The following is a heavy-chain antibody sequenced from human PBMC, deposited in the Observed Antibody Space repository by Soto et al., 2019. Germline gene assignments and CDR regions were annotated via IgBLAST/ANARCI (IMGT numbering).Heavy chain of an antibody. CDR3: AKDHGYSYGYQDY. D-gene: IGHD5-18*01. Sequence: EVRLVESGGGLAQPGRSLRLSCAASGFTFDDYAMHWVRQAPGKGLEWVSGISWNSGSIAYADSVKGRFTISRDNAKSSLYLQMDSLSPEDTALYYCAKDHGYSYGYQDYWGQGTLVTVSS. CDR1: GFTFDDYA. V-gene: IGHV3-9*01. CDR2: ISWNSGSI. J-gene: IGHJ4*02.